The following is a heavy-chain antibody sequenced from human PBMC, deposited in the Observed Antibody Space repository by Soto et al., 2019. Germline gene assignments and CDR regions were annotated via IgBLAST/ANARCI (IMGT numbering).Heavy chain of an antibody. D-gene: IGHD6-13*01. CDR3: ARVSQYGSSWLPVRDHYGMDV. Sequence: ASVKVSCKASGYTFTGYYMHWVRQAPGQGLEWMGWINPNSGGTNYAQKFQGRVTMARDTSISTAYMELSRLRSDDTAVYYCARVSQYGSSWLPVRDHYGMDVWGQGTTVTVSS. V-gene: IGHV1-2*02. CDR1: GYTFTGYY. CDR2: INPNSGGT. J-gene: IGHJ6*02.